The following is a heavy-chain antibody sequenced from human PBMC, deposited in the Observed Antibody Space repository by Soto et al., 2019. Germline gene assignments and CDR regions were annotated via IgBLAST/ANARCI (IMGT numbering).Heavy chain of an antibody. CDR2: ISYDGSNK. CDR3: ATFYRMWLVGVSHFDY. CDR1: GFTFSSYG. J-gene: IGHJ4*02. Sequence: GSLRLSCAASGFTFSSYGMHWVRQAPGKGLEWVAVISYDGSNKYYADSVKGRFTISRDNSKNTLYLQMNSLRAEDTAVYYCATFYRMWLVGVSHFDYWGQGTLVTVSS. V-gene: IGHV3-30*03. D-gene: IGHD6-19*01.